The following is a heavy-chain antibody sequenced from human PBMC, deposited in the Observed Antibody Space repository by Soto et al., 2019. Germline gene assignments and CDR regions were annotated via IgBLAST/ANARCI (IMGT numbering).Heavy chain of an antibody. V-gene: IGHV4-34*01. J-gene: IGHJ5*02. CDR3: ARGYVTMVRGVIVSWFDP. CDR1: GGSFSGYY. Sequence: SETLSLTCAVYGGSFSGYYWSWIRESAGKGLEWIGEINHSGSTNYNPSLKSRVTISVDTSKNQFSLKLSSVTAADTAVYYCARGYVTMVRGVIVSWFDPWGQGALVTVS. CDR2: INHSGST. D-gene: IGHD3-10*01.